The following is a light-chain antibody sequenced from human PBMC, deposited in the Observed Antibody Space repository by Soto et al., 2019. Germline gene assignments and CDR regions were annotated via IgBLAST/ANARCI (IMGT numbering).Light chain of an antibody. CDR3: QQYGHSLWT. J-gene: IGKJ1*01. CDR2: GTS. CDR1: QNVGRN. Sequence: EIVMTXSPDTLXVSPGERATLSXXASQNVGRNVAWYQQRPGQAPRLLIHGTSTRAADIPARFXGSVSGTEFTLTINSLQPEDFVIYYCQQYGHSLWTFGQGTKVEIK. V-gene: IGKV3-15*01.